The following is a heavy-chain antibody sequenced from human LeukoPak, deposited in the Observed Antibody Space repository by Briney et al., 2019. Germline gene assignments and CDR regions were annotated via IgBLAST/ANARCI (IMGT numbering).Heavy chain of an antibody. CDR3: ARDRWELLGWFDP. D-gene: IGHD1-26*01. Sequence: GGSLRLSCAASGFTFSSYWMNWVRQAPGKGLEWVANIKEDGSEIYHVDSVKGRFTISRDNSKNTLYLQMNSLRAEDTAVYYCARDRWELLGWFDPWGQGTLVTVSS. J-gene: IGHJ5*02. V-gene: IGHV3-7*01. CDR1: GFTFSSYW. CDR2: IKEDGSEI.